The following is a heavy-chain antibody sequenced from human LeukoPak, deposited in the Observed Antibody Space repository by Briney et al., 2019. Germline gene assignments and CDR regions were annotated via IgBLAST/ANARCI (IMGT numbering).Heavy chain of an antibody. CDR1: GFTFSSYA. J-gene: IGHJ4*02. V-gene: IGHV3-23*01. D-gene: IGHD4-23*01. Sequence: GGSLRLSCAASGFTFSSYAMSWVRQAPGKGLEWVSAISGSGGSTYYADSVKGRFTISRDNSKNTLYLQMNNLRAEDTAVYYCAKDYGGNSGYFDYWGQGTLVTVSS. CDR2: ISGSGGST. CDR3: AKDYGGNSGYFDY.